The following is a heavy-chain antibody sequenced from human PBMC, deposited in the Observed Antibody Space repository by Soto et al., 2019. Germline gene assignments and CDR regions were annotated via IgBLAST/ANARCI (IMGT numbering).Heavy chain of an antibody. CDR1: GFTFSSYA. D-gene: IGHD6-19*01. CDR3: AKLQVAVAGKIDY. CDR2: ISGSGGST. Sequence: GGSLRLSFAASGFTFSSYAMGGVRQAPGKGLEWVSAISGSGGSTYYADSVKGRSTISRDNSKNTLYLQMNSLRAEDTAVYYCAKLQVAVAGKIDYWGQGTLVTVSS. V-gene: IGHV3-23*01. J-gene: IGHJ4*02.